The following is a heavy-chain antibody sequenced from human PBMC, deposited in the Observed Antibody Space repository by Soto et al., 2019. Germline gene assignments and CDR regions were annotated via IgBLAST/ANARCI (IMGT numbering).Heavy chain of an antibody. D-gene: IGHD2-2*01. CDR1: GGSISSYY. Sequence: SETLSLTCTVSGGSISSYYWSWIRQPPGKGLEWSGYIYYSGSTNYNPSLKSRVTISVDTSKNQFSLKLSSLTAADTAVYYCAREGCSSTSCYSGSMDVWGQGTTVTVSS. CDR2: IYYSGST. CDR3: AREGCSSTSCYSGSMDV. J-gene: IGHJ6*02. V-gene: IGHV4-59*01.